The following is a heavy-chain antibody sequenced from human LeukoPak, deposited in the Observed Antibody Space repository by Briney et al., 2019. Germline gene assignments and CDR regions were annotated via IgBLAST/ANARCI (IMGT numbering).Heavy chain of an antibody. Sequence: AGGSLRLSCAASGFTVSSNYMSWVRQAPGKGLEWVSVIYSGGGTYYADSVKGRFTISRDNSKNTLYLQMNSLRAEDTAVYYCAREGYYDSSGYYYEGARFDYWGQGTLVTVSS. CDR3: AREGYYDSSGYYYEGARFDY. J-gene: IGHJ4*02. V-gene: IGHV3-53*01. D-gene: IGHD3-22*01. CDR1: GFTVSSNY. CDR2: IYSGGGT.